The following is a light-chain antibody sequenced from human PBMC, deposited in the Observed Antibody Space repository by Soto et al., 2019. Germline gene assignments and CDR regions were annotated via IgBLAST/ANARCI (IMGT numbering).Light chain of an antibody. V-gene: IGKV3-11*01. J-gene: IGKJ1*01. CDR1: QSVSSY. Sequence: DIVLTQSPVTLSLSPGERATLSCWASQSVSSYLAWYQQKPGQAPSLLIYNASNMDTGIPARFSGSGSGTEFTLTISSLQPDDFATYYCQQCSNYPRTFGQGTKVEIK. CDR3: QQCSNYPRT. CDR2: NAS.